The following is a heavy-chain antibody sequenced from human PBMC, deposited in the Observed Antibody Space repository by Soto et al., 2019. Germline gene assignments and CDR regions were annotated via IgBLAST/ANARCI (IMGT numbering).Heavy chain of an antibody. CDR2: IYYSGST. CDR1: GGSISSYY. CDR3: ARRYGPGFEY. D-gene: IGHD4-17*01. J-gene: IGHJ4*02. V-gene: IGHV4-59*08. Sequence: PSETLSLTCTVSGGSISSYYWSWIRQPPGKGLEWIGYIYYSGSTNYNPSLKSRVTISVDTSKNQFSLKLSSVTAADTAVYYCARRYGPGFEYWGQGTLVTVS.